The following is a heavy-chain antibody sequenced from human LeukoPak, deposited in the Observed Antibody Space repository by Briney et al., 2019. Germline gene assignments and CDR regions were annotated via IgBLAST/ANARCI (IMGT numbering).Heavy chain of an antibody. CDR2: ISAYNGNT. CDR3: ARGRPGSVRAPTNY. J-gene: IGHJ4*02. CDR1: GYTFTSYG. Sequence: GASVKVSCKAPGYTFTSYGISWVRQAPGQGLEWMGWISAYNGNTNYAQKLQGRVTMTTDTSTSTAYMELRSLRSDDTAVYYCARGRPGSVRAPTNYWGQGTLVTVSS. D-gene: IGHD1-14*01. V-gene: IGHV1-18*01.